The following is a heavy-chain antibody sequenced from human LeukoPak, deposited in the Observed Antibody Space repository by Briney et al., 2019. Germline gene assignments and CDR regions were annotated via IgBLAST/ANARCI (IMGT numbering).Heavy chain of an antibody. CDR3: ARAQSSGYSFGGS. J-gene: IGHJ5*02. Sequence: GASVKVSCKASGYTFTNFGISWVRQAPGQGLEWVGWISANNGNTNSAQKLQGRVTMTTDTSTSTAYMELRSLTFDDTAVYYCARAQSSGYSFGGSWGQGTLVTVSS. D-gene: IGHD5-18*01. V-gene: IGHV1-18*01. CDR2: ISANNGNT. CDR1: GYTFTNFG.